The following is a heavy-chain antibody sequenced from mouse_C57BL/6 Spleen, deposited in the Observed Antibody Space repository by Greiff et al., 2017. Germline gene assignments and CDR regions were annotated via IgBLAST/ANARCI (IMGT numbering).Heavy chain of an antibody. V-gene: IGHV1-61*01. CDR1: GYTFTSYW. Sequence: VQLQQPGAELVRPGSSVKLSCKASGYTFTSYWMDLVKQRPGQGLELIGNIYPSDSETHYNQKFTDKATLTVDNSSSTAYMQLISLTSEDSAVYYCARSGLKGFGGWGQGTLVTVSA. D-gene: IGHD1-3*01. CDR2: IYPSDSET. J-gene: IGHJ3*01. CDR3: ARSGLKGFGG.